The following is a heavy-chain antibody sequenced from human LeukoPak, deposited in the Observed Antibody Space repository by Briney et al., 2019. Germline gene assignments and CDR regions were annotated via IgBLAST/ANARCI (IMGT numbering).Heavy chain of an antibody. J-gene: IGHJ4*02. V-gene: IGHV1-69*01. D-gene: IGHD3-9*01. CDR2: VFPIFGTS. CDR3: ANLAGDYDILTGYYSSFDY. CDR1: GGTFSSYA. Sequence: SVKVSCKASGGTFSSYAISWVRQGPAPGIEWMGGVFPIFGTSNYAQKFQGRVTITADESTSTAYMELSSLRSEDTAVYYCANLAGDYDILTGYYSSFDYWGQGTLVTVSS.